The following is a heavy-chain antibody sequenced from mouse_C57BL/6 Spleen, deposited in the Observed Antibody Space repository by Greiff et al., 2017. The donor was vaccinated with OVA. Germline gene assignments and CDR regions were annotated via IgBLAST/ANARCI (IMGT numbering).Heavy chain of an antibody. CDR1: GFTFTDYY. CDR3: ARYGYGSWYLDV. Sequence: EVKLMESGGGLVQPGGSLSLSCAASGFTFTDYYMSWVRQPPGKALEWLGFIRNKANGYTTEYSASVKGRFTISRDNSQSILYLQMKALRAEDSATYCCARYGYGSWYLDVWGTGTTVTVSS. J-gene: IGHJ1*03. CDR2: IRNKANGYTT. V-gene: IGHV7-3*01. D-gene: IGHD1-1*01.